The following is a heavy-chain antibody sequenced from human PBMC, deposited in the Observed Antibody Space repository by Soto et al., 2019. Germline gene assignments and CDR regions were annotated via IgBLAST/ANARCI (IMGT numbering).Heavy chain of an antibody. CDR2: VYSSGGT. CDR3: ARGQRFSDWFDP. Sequence: PSETLSLTCTVSGGSMSSYYWTWIRQPAGKGLEWIGRVYSSGGTHYNPSLKSRVTISLDTSKNQFSLRLLSVTDADTAVYYCARGQRFSDWFDPWGQGTLVTVLL. CDR1: GGSMSSYY. J-gene: IGHJ5*02. D-gene: IGHD3-3*01. V-gene: IGHV4-4*07.